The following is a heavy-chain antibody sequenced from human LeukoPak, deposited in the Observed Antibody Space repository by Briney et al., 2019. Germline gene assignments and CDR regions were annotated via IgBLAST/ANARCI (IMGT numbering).Heavy chain of an antibody. Sequence: GGSLRLSCAASGLPFSSYTMNWVRQAPGKGLEWVSYISSSSSTIYYANSVKGRFTISRDGSKNTLYLQMNSLRAEDTAVYYCARININHILIDWFDPWGQGTLVTVSS. J-gene: IGHJ5*02. D-gene: IGHD3-3*02. CDR2: ISSSSSTI. V-gene: IGHV3-48*01. CDR1: GLPFSSYT. CDR3: ARININHILIDWFDP.